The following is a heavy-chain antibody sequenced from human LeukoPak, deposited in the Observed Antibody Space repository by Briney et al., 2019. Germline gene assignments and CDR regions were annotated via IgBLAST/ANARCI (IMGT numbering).Heavy chain of an antibody. CDR1: GITFIDYD. Sequence: GGSLRLSCAACGITFIDYDMHWVRQVIGKGLEWVSAIGIRGDTHYPGSVKGRFTISRENAESSLYLQKNSLRAEDTAVYYCARGGIQVSGIDEFDYWGQGTLVTVSS. CDR3: ARGGIQVSGIDEFDY. V-gene: IGHV3-13*01. D-gene: IGHD6-19*01. J-gene: IGHJ4*02. CDR2: IGIRGDT.